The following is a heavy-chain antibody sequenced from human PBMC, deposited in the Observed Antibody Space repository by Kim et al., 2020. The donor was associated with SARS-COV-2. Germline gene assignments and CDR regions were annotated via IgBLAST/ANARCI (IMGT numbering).Heavy chain of an antibody. Sequence: GGSLRLSCAASGFTFSSYGMHWVRQAPGKGLEWVAVISYDGSNKYYADSVKGRFTISRDNSKNTLYLQMNSLRAEDTAVYYCAKEPNTFMYSSGWLPDYWGQGTLVTVSS. CDR1: GFTFSSYG. CDR2: ISYDGSNK. V-gene: IGHV3-30*18. CDR3: AKEPNTFMYSSGWLPDY. J-gene: IGHJ4*02. D-gene: IGHD6-19*01.